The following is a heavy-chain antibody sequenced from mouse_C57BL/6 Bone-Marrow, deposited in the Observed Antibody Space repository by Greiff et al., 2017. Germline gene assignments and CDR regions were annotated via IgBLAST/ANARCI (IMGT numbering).Heavy chain of an antibody. CDR3: AREYYSNFYAMDY. D-gene: IGHD2-5*01. CDR1: GYTFTSYW. CDR2: IYPGSGST. V-gene: IGHV1-55*01. Sequence: VQLQQPGAELVKPGASVKMSCKASGYTFTSYWITWVKQSPGQGLEWIGDIYPGSGSTNYNEKFKSKATLTVDTSSSTAYMQLSSLTSEDSAVYYCAREYYSNFYAMDYWGQGTSVTVSS. J-gene: IGHJ4*01.